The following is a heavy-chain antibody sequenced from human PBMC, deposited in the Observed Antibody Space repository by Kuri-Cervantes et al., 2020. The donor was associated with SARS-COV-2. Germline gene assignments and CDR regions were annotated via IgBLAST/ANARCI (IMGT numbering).Heavy chain of an antibody. J-gene: IGHJ4*02. CDR2: IYYGGST. CDR1: GGSISSYY. D-gene: IGHD5-24*01. Sequence: SETLSLTCTVSGGSISSYYWSWIRQPPGKGLEWIGYIYYGGSTNYNPSLKSRVTISVDTSKNQFSLKLSSVTAADTAVYYCARTIRDGYNGHYFDYWGQGTLVTVSS. CDR3: ARTIRDGYNGHYFDY. V-gene: IGHV4-59*01.